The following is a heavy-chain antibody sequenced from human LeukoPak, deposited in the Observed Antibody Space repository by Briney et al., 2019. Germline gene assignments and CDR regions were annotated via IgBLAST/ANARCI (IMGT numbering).Heavy chain of an antibody. V-gene: IGHV3-30*04. D-gene: IGHD2-21*02. CDR1: GFTFSSYA. CDR3: ARAQTYGDSRLLLDY. CDR2: ISYDGSNK. J-gene: IGHJ4*02. Sequence: GGSLRLSCAASGFTFSSYAMHWVRQAPGKGLEWVAVISYDGSNKYYADSVKGRFTISRDNSKNTLYLQMNSLRAEDTAVYYCARAQTYGDSRLLLDYWGQGTLVTVSS.